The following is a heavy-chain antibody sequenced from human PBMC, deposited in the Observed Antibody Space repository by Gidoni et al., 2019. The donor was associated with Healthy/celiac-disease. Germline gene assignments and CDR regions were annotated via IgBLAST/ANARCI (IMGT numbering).Heavy chain of an antibody. D-gene: IGHD3-10*01. CDR1: GFTVSSNY. CDR2: IYSGGST. CDR3: ARDRYYYGSGSLKPPHYYYYGMDV. V-gene: IGHV3-66*01. J-gene: IGHJ6*02. Sequence: EVQLVESGGGLVQPGGSLRLSCAASGFTVSSNYIRWVRQAPGKGLEWVSVIYSGGSTYYADSVKGRFTISRDNSKNTLYLQMNSLRAEDTAVYYCARDRYYYGSGSLKPPHYYYYGMDVWGQGTTVTVSS.